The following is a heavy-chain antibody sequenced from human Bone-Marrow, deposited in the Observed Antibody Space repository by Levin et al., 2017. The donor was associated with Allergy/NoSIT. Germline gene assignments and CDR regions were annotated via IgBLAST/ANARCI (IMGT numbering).Heavy chain of an antibody. J-gene: IGHJ6*02. CDR2: IIPIFGAP. CDR3: LSRFCTAIHCRSKSLYNYGKDV. V-gene: IGHV1-69*13. CDR1: GGRFDNIA. D-gene: IGHD6-13*01. Sequence: PSASVKVSCKASGGRFDNIAINWVRQAPGQGLQWMGGIIPIFGAPDYAQNFQDRLTITADESTTTVYMELSSLRSEDTALYFCLSRFCTAIHCRSKSLYNYGKDVWGQGTTVIVSS.